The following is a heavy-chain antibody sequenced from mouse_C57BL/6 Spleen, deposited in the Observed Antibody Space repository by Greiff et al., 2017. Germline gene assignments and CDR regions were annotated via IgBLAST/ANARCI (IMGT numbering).Heavy chain of an antibody. D-gene: IGHD2-3*01. J-gene: IGHJ4*01. CDR3: VREDDGYLYYYAMDY. V-gene: IGHV10-3*01. CDR2: IRSKSSNYAT. Sequence: EVNVVESGGGLVQPKGSLKLSCAASGFTFNTYAMHWVRQAPGKGLEWVARIRSKSSNYATYYADSVKDRFTISRDDSQSMLYLQMNNLKTEDTAMYDCVREDDGYLYYYAMDYWGQGTSVTVSS. CDR1: GFTFNTYA.